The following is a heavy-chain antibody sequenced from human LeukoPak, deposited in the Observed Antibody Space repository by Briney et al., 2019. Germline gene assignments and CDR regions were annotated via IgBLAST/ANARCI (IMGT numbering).Heavy chain of an antibody. D-gene: IGHD3-10*01. V-gene: IGHV3-30*18. Sequence: GRSLRLSCAASGFNFNSYGMNWASHAPGKGMEWVAVVSYDGSNKFYADSLKGRFTISRENSNNMLYLQMNSLLAEDTAVYYCAKEDVFLWVGESQYYFDYWGQGTLVTVSS. CDR1: GFNFNSYG. J-gene: IGHJ4*02. CDR3: AKEDVFLWVGESQYYFDY. CDR2: VSYDGSNK.